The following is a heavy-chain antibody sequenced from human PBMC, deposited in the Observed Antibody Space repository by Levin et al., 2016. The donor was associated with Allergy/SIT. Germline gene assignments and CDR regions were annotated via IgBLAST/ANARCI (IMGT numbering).Heavy chain of an antibody. D-gene: IGHD3-9*01. Sequence: SLKISCAASGFSFSDYYMAWIRQAPGKGLEWVSYISSSGSYTNYADSVKGRFTISRDNAKNSLYLQMNSLRADDTAVYFCARDPVDSWAGMDVWGQGTTVTVSS. CDR2: ISSSGSYT. J-gene: IGHJ6*02. V-gene: IGHV3-11*05. CDR3: ARDPVDSWAGMDV. CDR1: GFSFSDYY.